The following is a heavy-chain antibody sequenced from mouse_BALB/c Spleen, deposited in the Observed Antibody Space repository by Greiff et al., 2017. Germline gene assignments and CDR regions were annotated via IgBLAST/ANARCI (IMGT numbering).Heavy chain of an antibody. D-gene: IGHD2-14*01. CDR1: GFSLTGYG. CDR3: ARAAYYRYPWFAY. J-gene: IGHJ3*01. Sequence: VKLMESGPGLVAPSQSLSITCTVSGFSLTGYGVNWVRQPPGKGLEWLGMIWGDGSTDYNSALKSRLSISKDNSKSQVFLKMNSLQTDDTARYYCARAAYYRYPWFAYWGQGTLVTVSA. V-gene: IGHV2-6-7*01. CDR2: IWGDGST.